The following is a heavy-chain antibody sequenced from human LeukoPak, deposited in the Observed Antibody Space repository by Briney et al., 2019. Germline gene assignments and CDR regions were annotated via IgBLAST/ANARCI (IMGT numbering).Heavy chain of an antibody. V-gene: IGHV3-74*01. CDR2: INTDGSST. Sequence: GGSLRLSCAASGFTLSSYWMHWVRQAPGKGLVRVSRINTDGSSTSYADSVKGRFTISRDNAKNTLYLQMNSLRAEDTAVYYCARERYDFWSGYFLLWGQGTLVTVSS. CDR1: GFTLSSYW. J-gene: IGHJ4*02. CDR3: ARERYDFWSGYFLL. D-gene: IGHD3-3*01.